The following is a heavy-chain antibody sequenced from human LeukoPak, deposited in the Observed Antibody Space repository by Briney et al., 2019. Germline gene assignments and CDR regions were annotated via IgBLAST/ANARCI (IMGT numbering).Heavy chain of an antibody. CDR2: ISYDGSNK. CDR1: GFTFSSYA. V-gene: IGHV3-30-3*01. CDR3: AKDQFDP. Sequence: PGRSLRLSCAASGFTFSSYAMHWVRQAPGKGLEWVAVISYDGSNKYYADSVKGRFTISRDNSKNTLYLQMNSLRVEDTAVYYCAKDQFDPWGQGTLVTVSS. J-gene: IGHJ5*02.